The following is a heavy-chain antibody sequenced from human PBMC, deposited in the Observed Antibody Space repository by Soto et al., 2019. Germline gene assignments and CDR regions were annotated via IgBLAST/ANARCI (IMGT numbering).Heavy chain of an antibody. CDR3: ARGLMIFGVVAAPGYGMDV. Sequence: VASVKVSCKASGYTFTSYDINWVRQATGQGLGGRGWMNPNSGNTGYAQKFQGRVTMTRNTSISTAYMELSSLRSEDTAVYYCARGLMIFGVVAAPGYGMDVWGQGTTVTVSS. V-gene: IGHV1-8*01. CDR2: MNPNSGNT. J-gene: IGHJ6*02. D-gene: IGHD3-3*01. CDR1: GYTFTSYD.